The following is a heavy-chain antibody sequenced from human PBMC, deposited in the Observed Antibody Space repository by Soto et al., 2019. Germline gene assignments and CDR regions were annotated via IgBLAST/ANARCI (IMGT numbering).Heavy chain of an antibody. J-gene: IGHJ4*02. CDR2: ISGSGGST. Sequence: SGGSLRLSCAASGFTFSSYAMSWVRQAPGKGLEWVSAISGSGGSTYYADSVKGRFTISRDNSKNTLYLQMNSLRAEDTAVYYCAKDPYYYDSSGYPSPFDYWGQGTMVTVSS. CDR3: AKDPYYYDSSGYPSPFDY. D-gene: IGHD3-22*01. V-gene: IGHV3-23*01. CDR1: GFTFSSYA.